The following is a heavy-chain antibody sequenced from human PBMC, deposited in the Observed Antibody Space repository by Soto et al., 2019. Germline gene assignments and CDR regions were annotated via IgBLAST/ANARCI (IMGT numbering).Heavy chain of an antibody. CDR3: TRISNEGFDY. CDR2: IRSKPNNYAT. V-gene: IGHV3-73*01. CDR1: GFTFGDYA. J-gene: IGHJ4*02. Sequence: GSLRLSCTAFGFTFGDYAMSWFRQASGKGLQWVGRIRSKPNNYATAYAASVKGRFTISRDDSKNTAYLQMNSLKTEDTAVYYCTRISNEGFDYWAQGTLVTVSS.